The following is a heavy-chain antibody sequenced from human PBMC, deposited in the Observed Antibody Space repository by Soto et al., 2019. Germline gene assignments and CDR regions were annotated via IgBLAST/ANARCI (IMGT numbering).Heavy chain of an antibody. CDR2: ISGRGGRA. CDR3: AKDRSQGAVAGTSDFDY. D-gene: IGHD6-19*01. J-gene: IGHJ4*02. V-gene: IGHV3-23*01. CDR1: GFSFSSYA. Sequence: GGSLRLSCAASGFSFSSYALNWVRQAPGKGLEWVSTISGRGGRAYYADSVKGRFTISRDNSKNALYLQLDSLRAEDTAVYYCAKDRSQGAVAGTSDFDYWGQGTLVTVSS.